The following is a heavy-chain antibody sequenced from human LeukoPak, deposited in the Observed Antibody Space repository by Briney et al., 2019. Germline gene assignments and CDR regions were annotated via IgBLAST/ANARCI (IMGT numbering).Heavy chain of an antibody. CDR3: ARDRSSGSYTY. D-gene: IGHD6-19*01. J-gene: IGHJ4*02. V-gene: IGHV1-69*01. Sequence: GASVKVSCRASGGTFSSYAISWVRQAPGQGLEWMGGIIPIFGTANYAQKFQGRVTITADESASTAYMELSSLRSEDTAVYYCARDRSSGSYTYWGQGTLVTVSS. CDR2: IIPIFGTA. CDR1: GGTFSSYA.